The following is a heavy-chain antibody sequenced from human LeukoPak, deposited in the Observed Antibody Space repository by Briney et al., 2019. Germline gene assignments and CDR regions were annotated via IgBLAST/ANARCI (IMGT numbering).Heavy chain of an antibody. CDR2: INHSGST. V-gene: IGHV4-34*01. CDR3: ARGKALDY. CDR1: GGSFSGYY. Sequence: ASETLSLTCAVYGGSFSGYYWSWIRQPPGKGLEWIGEINHSGSTNYNPSLKSRVTISVDTSKNQFSLKLSSVTAADTAVYYCARGKALDYWGQGTLVTVPS. J-gene: IGHJ4*02.